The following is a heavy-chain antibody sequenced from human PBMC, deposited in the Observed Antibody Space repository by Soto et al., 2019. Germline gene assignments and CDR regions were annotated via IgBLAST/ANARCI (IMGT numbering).Heavy chain of an antibody. CDR2: ISGSGNKT. V-gene: IGHV3-23*01. CDR1: GFTFSTYA. CDR3: VRGVRLHFDL. J-gene: IGHJ4*02. Sequence: EVQLLESGGGLVQPGGSLRLSCGVSGFTFSTYAMSWVRQAPGKGLEWVSAISGSGNKTFYADSVKGRFTISRDNSKNTLHLHMSSLRGEDTSLYYCVRGVRLHFDLWGQGTLVTVSS.